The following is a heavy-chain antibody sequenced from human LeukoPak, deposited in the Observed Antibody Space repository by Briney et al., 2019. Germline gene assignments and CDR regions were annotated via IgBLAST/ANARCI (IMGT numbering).Heavy chain of an antibody. CDR3: ARAGPNWNYRGWFDP. D-gene: IGHD1-7*01. Sequence: GASVKVSCKASGYTFTSYDFNWVRQATGQRPEWMGWMSPNSGDTGYAQKFQDRVTMTRNTSISTAYMELSSLRSDDTAVYYCARAGPNWNYRGWFDPWGQGTLVTVSS. CDR1: GYTFTSYD. J-gene: IGHJ5*02. V-gene: IGHV1-8*01. CDR2: MSPNSGDT.